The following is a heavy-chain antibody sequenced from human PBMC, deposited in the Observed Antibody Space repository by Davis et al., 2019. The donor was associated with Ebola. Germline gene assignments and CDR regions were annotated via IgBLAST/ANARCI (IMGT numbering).Heavy chain of an antibody. D-gene: IGHD5-12*01. Sequence: GESLKISCAASGFTFSGSAMHWVRQASGKGLEWVGRIRSKANSYATAYAASVKGRFTISRDDSKNTAYLQMNSLKTEDTAVYYCARGVARTDFDYWGQGTLVTVSS. V-gene: IGHV3-73*01. CDR3: ARGVARTDFDY. CDR1: GFTFSGSA. CDR2: IRSKANSYAT. J-gene: IGHJ4*02.